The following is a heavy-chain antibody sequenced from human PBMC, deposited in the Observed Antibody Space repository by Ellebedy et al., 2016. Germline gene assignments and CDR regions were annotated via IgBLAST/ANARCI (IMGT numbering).Heavy chain of an antibody. Sequence: GESLKISXAASGFIFNIAGMTWVRQAPGKGLEWVATIVFSGTATYYSDSVKGRFIISGDNAKNSLFLQMNSLRVEDTAVYYCARDGSEWSRDYWGQGTLVTVSS. V-gene: IGHV3-21*01. CDR2: IVFSGTAT. D-gene: IGHD3-3*01. J-gene: IGHJ4*02. CDR3: ARDGSEWSRDY. CDR1: GFIFNIAG.